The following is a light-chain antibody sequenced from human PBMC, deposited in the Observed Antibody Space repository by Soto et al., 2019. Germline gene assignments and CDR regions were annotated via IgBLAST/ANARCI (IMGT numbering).Light chain of an antibody. J-gene: IGKJ1*01. CDR1: QTVSIY. Sequence: LPITKSNSARSSSVAYRAIITCRASQTVSIYLNWYRQKPGKAHELLIFAASDLQSGAPSRFSGSGSGTEFTLTISSLQPDDFATYYCQQDNICSWKFGQGT. V-gene: IGKV1-5*01. CDR3: QQDNICSWK. CDR2: AAS.